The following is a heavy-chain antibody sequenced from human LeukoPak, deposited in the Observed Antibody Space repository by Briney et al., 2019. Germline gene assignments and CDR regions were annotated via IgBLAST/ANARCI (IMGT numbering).Heavy chain of an antibody. CDR1: GFPFSNSW. V-gene: IGHV3-7*03. Sequence: GGSLRLSCAVSGFPFSNSWMYWVRQAPGKGLEGVANINKDGGGISYVDSVKGRFIITRDNARNSLYLQMNSLRVEDTAVYFCAGGNSMDVWGKGTAVTVSS. D-gene: IGHD1/OR15-1a*01. CDR3: AGGNSMDV. CDR2: INKDGGGI. J-gene: IGHJ6*04.